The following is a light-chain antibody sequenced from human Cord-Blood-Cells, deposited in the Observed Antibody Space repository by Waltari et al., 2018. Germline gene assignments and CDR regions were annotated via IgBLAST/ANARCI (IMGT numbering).Light chain of an antibody. J-gene: IGKJ1*01. CDR1: QGIRND. CDR2: AAS. Sequence: AIQMTQFPSSLSASVGDRVTITCRASQGIRNDLGWYQQKPGKAPKLLIYAASSLQSGVPSRFSGSGSGTDFTLTISSLQTEDFATYYCLQDYNYPPTFGQGTKVEIK. V-gene: IGKV1-6*01. CDR3: LQDYNYPPT.